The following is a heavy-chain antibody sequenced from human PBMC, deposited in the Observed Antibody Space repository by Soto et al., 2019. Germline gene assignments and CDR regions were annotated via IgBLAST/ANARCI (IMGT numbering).Heavy chain of an antibody. D-gene: IGHD2-2*01. V-gene: IGHV1-46*01. CDR3: ARDSTLGSYGSAPLDYGMDV. CDR1: GYTFTSYY. J-gene: IGHJ6*02. Sequence: GASVKVSCKASGYTFTSYYMHWVRQAPGQGLEWMGIINPSGGSTSYAQKFQGRVTMTRDTSTSTVYMELSSLRSEDTAVYYCARDSTLGSYGSAPLDYGMDVSGRGTTVTVSS. CDR2: INPSGGST.